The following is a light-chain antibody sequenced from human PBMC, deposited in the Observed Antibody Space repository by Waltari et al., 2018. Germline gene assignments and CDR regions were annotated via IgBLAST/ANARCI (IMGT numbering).Light chain of an antibody. CDR3: CSYAGSYTWI. CDR1: SSDVGGYNY. J-gene: IGLJ2*01. Sequence: QSALTQPRSVSGSPGQSVTISCTGTSSDVGGYNYVTWYQHHPGKAPKLMLYDVYKRPHGVPDRFSGSKSGNTASLTISGLQVEDEADYYCCSYAGSYTWIFGGGTKLTVL. V-gene: IGLV2-11*01. CDR2: DVY.